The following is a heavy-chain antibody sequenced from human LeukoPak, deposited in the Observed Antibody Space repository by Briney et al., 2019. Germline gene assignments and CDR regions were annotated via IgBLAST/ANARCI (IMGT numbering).Heavy chain of an antibody. Sequence: SVKVSCKASGGTFSSYAISWVRQAPGQGLEWMGGILPLFVTPSYAQKFQGRVTITTDESMTTAYMDLSSLRSEDTAVYYCAGVRGSWEGYFDYWGQGTRVTVSS. D-gene: IGHD6-13*01. CDR1: GGTFSSYA. CDR3: AGVRGSWEGYFDY. V-gene: IGHV1-69*05. CDR2: ILPLFVTP. J-gene: IGHJ4*02.